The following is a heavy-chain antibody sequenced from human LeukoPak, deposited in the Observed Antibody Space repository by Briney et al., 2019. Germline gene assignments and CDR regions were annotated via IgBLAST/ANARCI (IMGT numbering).Heavy chain of an antibody. J-gene: IGHJ6*02. D-gene: IGHD3-10*01. V-gene: IGHV4-59*01. Sequence: SETLSLTCTASGGSISSYYWSWIRQSPGKGGEGIGYIYYSGSTNYNPSLKSRVTISVDTSKNQFSLKLSSVTAADTAVYYCARGGMVPTNYYYYYAMDVWGQGTTVTVSS. CDR2: IYYSGST. CDR3: ARGGMVPTNYYYYYAMDV. CDR1: GGSISSYY.